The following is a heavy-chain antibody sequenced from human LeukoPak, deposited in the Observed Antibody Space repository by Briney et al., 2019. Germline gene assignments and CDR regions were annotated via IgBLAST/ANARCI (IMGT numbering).Heavy chain of an antibody. CDR1: GYTFTSYG. V-gene: IGHV1-18*01. D-gene: IGHD5-12*01. CDR2: ISAYNGNT. J-gene: IGHJ6*02. CDR3: ARWSVATRLSTIDYYYGMDV. Sequence: ASVKLSCKASGYTFTSYGISWVRQAPGQGFEWVGCISAYNGNTNYAQKLQGRVTMNTDTSTSTAYMELRSLRSDDTAVYYCARWSVATRLSTIDYYYGMDVWGQGTTVTVSS.